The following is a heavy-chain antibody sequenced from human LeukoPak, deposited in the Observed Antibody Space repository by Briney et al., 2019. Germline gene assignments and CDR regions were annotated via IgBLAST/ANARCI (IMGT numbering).Heavy chain of an antibody. CDR1: GFTFINYN. CDR2: ISSNSTYL. V-gene: IGHV3-21*01. J-gene: IGHJ4*02. CDR3: AREEFTN. D-gene: IGHD3-10*01. Sequence: GGSLRLSCAASGFTFINYNMNWVRQAPGKGPEWVSSISSNSTYLRYADSVRGRFTISRDNAKNSVHLQMNSLRVDDTAVYFCAREEFTNWGQGTLVTVSS.